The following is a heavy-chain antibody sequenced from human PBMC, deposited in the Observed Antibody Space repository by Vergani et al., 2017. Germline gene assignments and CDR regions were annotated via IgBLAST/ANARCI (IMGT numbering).Heavy chain of an antibody. D-gene: IGHD3-3*01. CDR3: ARDWHRDYDFWSGYGHAFDI. CDR1: GGSISSYY. CDR2: IYYSGST. Sequence: QVQLQESGPGLVKPSETLSLTCTVSGGSISSYYWSWIRQPPGKGLEWIGFIYYSGSTNYNPSLKSRVTISVDSSKNQVSLKLSSVTAADTAVYYCARDWHRDYDFWSGYGHAFDIWGQGTMVTVSS. V-gene: IGHV4-59*01. J-gene: IGHJ3*02.